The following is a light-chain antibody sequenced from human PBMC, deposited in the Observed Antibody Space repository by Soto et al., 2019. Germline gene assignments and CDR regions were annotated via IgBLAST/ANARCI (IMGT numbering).Light chain of an antibody. V-gene: IGKV3-20*01. CDR1: QSVSSSY. CDR2: GAS. J-gene: IGKJ4*01. CDR3: QQYGSSRLT. Sequence: EIVLTQSPGTLSLSPGERATLSCRASQSVSSSYLAWYQQKPGQAPRLLIYGASSRPAGMPDRFSGSGSGTDFTLTISRLEPDDWAVYYCQQYGSSRLTFGGGTKVEIK.